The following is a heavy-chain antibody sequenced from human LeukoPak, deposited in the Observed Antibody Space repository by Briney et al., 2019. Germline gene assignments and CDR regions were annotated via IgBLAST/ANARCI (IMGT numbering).Heavy chain of an antibody. J-gene: IGHJ4*02. D-gene: IGHD2-21*02. CDR1: GGSINSYY. CDR2: LYTSGNT. Sequence: SETLSLTCTVSGGSINSYYWSWIRQPAGKGLEWVGRLYTSGNTNYNPSLRSRITMSVDTSKNQFSLKLASVTAADTAVYYCAGMVTFQTNSDFWGQGTLVTVSS. CDR3: AGMVTFQTNSDF. V-gene: IGHV4-4*07.